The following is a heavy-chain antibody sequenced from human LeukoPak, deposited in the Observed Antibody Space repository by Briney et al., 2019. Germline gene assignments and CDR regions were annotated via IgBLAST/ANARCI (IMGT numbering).Heavy chain of an antibody. CDR1: GYTFTSYY. CDR2: INPSGGST. Sequence: ASVKVSCKASGYTFTSYYMHWVRQAPGQGFEWMGIINPSGGSTSYAQKFQGRVTMTRDTSTSTVYMELSSITSEDSAVYYCASKVITGTTQDQYFDSWGQGTLVTVSS. V-gene: IGHV1-46*01. D-gene: IGHD4-17*01. J-gene: IGHJ4*02. CDR3: ASKVITGTTQDQYFDS.